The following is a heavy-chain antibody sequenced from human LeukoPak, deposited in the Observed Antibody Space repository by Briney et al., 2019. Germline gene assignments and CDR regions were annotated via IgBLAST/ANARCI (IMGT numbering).Heavy chain of an antibody. D-gene: IGHD3-3*01. CDR2: ISPYNGNT. CDR1: GDTFTKYG. J-gene: IGHJ3*02. CDR3: ARGRSITIFGVVIDAFDI. V-gene: IGHV1-18*01. Sequence: ASVKVSCKASGDTFTKYGISWMRQAPGQGLEWMGWISPYNGNTIYAQNLQGRVIMTTDTSTITAHMELRSLRSDDTAVYYCARGRSITIFGVVIDAFDIWGQGTMVTVSS.